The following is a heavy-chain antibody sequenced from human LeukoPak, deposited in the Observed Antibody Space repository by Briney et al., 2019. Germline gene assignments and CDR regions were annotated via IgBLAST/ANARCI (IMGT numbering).Heavy chain of an antibody. CDR2: IYYSGST. J-gene: IGHJ4*02. D-gene: IGHD3-22*01. CDR1: GGSISSYY. Sequence: SETLSLTCTVSGGSISSYYWSWIRQPPGKGLEWIGYIYYSGSTNYNPSLKSRVTISVDTSKNQFSLKLSSVTAADTAAYYCARLYYDSSGWMGYYFDYWGQGTLVTVSS. CDR3: ARLYYDSSGWMGYYFDY. V-gene: IGHV4-59*01.